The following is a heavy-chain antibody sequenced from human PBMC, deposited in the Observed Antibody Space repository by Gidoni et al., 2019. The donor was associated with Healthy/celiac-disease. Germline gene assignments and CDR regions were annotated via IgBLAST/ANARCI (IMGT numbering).Heavy chain of an antibody. CDR2: ISWNSGSI. CDR3: AKALGPEIQLWLGN. V-gene: IGHV3-9*01. J-gene: IGHJ4*02. D-gene: IGHD5-18*01. CDR1: GFTLDDYA. Sequence: EVQLVESGGGLVQPGRYLRLSCAASGFTLDDYAMHWVRQAPGKGLEWVSGISWNSGSIGYADSVKGRFTISRDNAKNSLYLQMNSLRAEDTALYYCAKALGPEIQLWLGNWGQGTLVTVSS.